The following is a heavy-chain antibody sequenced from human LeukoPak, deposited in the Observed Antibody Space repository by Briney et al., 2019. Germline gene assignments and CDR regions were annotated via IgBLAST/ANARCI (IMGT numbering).Heavy chain of an antibody. Sequence: GGSLRLSCAASGFTFSSYAMHWVREAPGKGLEWVAVISYDGSNKYYADSVKGRFTISRDNSKNTLYLQMNSLRAEDTAVYYGARAITMVRDGVDYWGQGTLVTVSS. D-gene: IGHD3-10*01. V-gene: IGHV3-30*04. CDR2: ISYDGSNK. J-gene: IGHJ4*02. CDR1: GFTFSSYA. CDR3: ARAITMVRDGVDY.